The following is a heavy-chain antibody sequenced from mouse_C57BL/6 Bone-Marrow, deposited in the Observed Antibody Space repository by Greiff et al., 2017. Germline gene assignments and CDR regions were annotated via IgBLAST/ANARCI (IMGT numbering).Heavy chain of an antibody. CDR2: SRNKANDYTT. D-gene: IGHD1-1*01. V-gene: IGHV7-1*01. CDR3: ARDAYYGPYWYFDV. J-gene: IGHJ1*03. Sequence: EVMLVESGGGLVQSGRSLRLSCATSGFTFSDFYMEWVRQAPGKGLEWIAASRNKANDYTTEYSASVKGRFIVSRDTSQSILYLQMNALRAEDTAIYYCARDAYYGPYWYFDVWGTGTTVTVSS. CDR1: GFTFSDFY.